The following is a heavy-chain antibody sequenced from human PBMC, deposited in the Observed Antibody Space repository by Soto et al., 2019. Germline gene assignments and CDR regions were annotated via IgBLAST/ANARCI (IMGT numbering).Heavy chain of an antibody. V-gene: IGHV3-48*01. CDR3: ARDLSWGSNWYYYMDV. CDR1: GFILSDCA. J-gene: IGHJ6*03. D-gene: IGHD7-27*01. CDR2: ISSSSSVI. Sequence: EVQLVESGGGLVQPGGSLRLSCTTSGFILSDCAMNWVRQAPGKGLEWDSYISSSSSVIDYADSVKGRFTVSRDNARNSLYLQMNSLRAEDTAVYYLARDLSWGSNWYYYMDVWGKGTTVTVSS.